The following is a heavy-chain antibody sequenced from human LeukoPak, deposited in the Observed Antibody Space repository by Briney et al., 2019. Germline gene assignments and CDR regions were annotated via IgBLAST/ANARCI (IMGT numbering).Heavy chain of an antibody. Sequence: GGSLRLSCAASGFTFSSYWMSWVRQAPGKGLEWVANIKQDGSEKYYVDSVKGRFTISRDNAKNSLYLQMNSLRAEDTAVYYCAREAKYIYLLGWFYGMDVWGQGTTVTVSS. CDR1: GFTFSSYW. D-gene: IGHD5-18*01. CDR2: IKQDGSEK. V-gene: IGHV3-7*01. J-gene: IGHJ6*02. CDR3: AREAKYIYLLGWFYGMDV.